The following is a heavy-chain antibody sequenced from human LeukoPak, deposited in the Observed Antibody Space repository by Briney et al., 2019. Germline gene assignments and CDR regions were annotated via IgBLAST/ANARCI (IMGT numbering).Heavy chain of an antibody. CDR3: ARDPEGYCSSTSCRNFDY. Sequence: ASVKVSCKASGYTFTSYGISWVRQAPGQGLEWMGWISAYNGNTNYAQKLQGRVTMTTDTSTSTAYMELRSLRSDDTAVYYCARDPEGYCSSTSCRNFDYWGQGTLVTVSS. J-gene: IGHJ4*02. CDR2: ISAYNGNT. V-gene: IGHV1-18*01. CDR1: GYTFTSYG. D-gene: IGHD2-2*01.